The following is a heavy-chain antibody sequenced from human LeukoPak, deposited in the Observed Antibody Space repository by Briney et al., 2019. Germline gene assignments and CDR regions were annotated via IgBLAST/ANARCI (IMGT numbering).Heavy chain of an antibody. D-gene: IGHD4-23*01. CDR3: ARDQPDYGGTGIDY. CDR1: GFTVSSNY. J-gene: IGHJ4*02. Sequence: GGSLRLSCAASGFTVSSNYMSWVRQAPGKGLEWVSVIYSGGSTYYADSVKGRFTISRDNSKNTLYLQTNSLRAEDTAVYYCARDQPDYGGTGIDYWGQGTLVTVSS. V-gene: IGHV3-53*01. CDR2: IYSGGST.